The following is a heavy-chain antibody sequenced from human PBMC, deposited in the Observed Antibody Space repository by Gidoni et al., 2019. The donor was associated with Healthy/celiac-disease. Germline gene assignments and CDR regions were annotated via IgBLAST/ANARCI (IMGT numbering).Heavy chain of an antibody. CDR2: INHSGST. D-gene: IGHD3-10*01. V-gene: IGHV4-34*01. CDR3: VGGSGSYYRRVYYYYGMDV. J-gene: IGHJ6*02. Sequence: QVQLQQWGAGLLKPSETLSLTCAVYGGSFSGYSWSWIRQPPGKGLEWIGEINHSGSTNYNPSLKSRVTISVDTSKNQFSLKLSSVTAADTAVYYCVGGSGSYYRRVYYYYGMDVWGQGTTVTVSS. CDR1: GGSFSGYS.